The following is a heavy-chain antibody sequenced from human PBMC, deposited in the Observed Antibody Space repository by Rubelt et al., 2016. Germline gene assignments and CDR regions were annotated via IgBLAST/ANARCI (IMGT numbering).Heavy chain of an antibody. V-gene: IGHV4-34*01. CDR2: INHSGST. CDR1: GGSFSGYY. J-gene: IGHJ6*02. D-gene: IGHD3-10*01. CDR3: ARGVRVRGYYYYGMDV. Sequence: QVQLQQWGAGLLKPSETLSLTCAVYGGSFSGYYWSWIRQPPGKGLEWIGEINHSGSTNYNPSLKSLVTIAVDTSKNQFSLKLSSVTAADTAVYYCARGVRVRGYYYYGMDVWGQGTTVTVSS.